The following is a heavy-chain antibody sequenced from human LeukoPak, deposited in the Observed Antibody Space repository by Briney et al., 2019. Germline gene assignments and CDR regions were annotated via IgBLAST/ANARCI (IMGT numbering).Heavy chain of an antibody. CDR1: GFTFDDYA. Sequence: GRSLRLSCAASGFTFDDYAMHWVRQAPGKGLEWVSGISWNSGSIGYADSVKGRFTISRDNAKNSLYLQMNSLRAEDTALYYCAKGLGPQVGTIDYWGQGTLVTVSS. V-gene: IGHV3-9*01. D-gene: IGHD2-2*01. CDR2: ISWNSGSI. CDR3: AKGLGPQVGTIDY. J-gene: IGHJ4*02.